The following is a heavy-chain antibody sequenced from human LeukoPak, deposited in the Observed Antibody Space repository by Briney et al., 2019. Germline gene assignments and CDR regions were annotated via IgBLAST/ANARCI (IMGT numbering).Heavy chain of an antibody. V-gene: IGHV4-4*09. J-gene: IGHJ6*03. CDR1: GCSISSYY. Sequence: SETLSLTCTVSGCSISSYYWSWIRQPPGKGLEWIGYIYTSGSTNYNPSLKSRVTISVDTSKNQFSLKLSSVTAAYTAVYYCARLSQFGELSYYYMDVWGKGTTVTVSS. D-gene: IGHD3-10*01. CDR3: ARLSQFGELSYYYMDV. CDR2: IYTSGST.